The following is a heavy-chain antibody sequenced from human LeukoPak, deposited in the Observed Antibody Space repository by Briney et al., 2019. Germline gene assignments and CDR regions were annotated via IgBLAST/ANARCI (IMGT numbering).Heavy chain of an antibody. V-gene: IGHV5-51*01. CDR3: AKGYWYFDR. CDR1: GYSFTAYW. CDR2: IYPSDSDT. J-gene: IGHJ2*01. Sequence: GESLQISCKGSGYSFTAYWIGWVRQMPGKGLEWMGIIYPSDSDTKYSPSFQGQVTISVDKSISTAYLQWSSLKTSDSAMYYCAKGYWYFDRWGRGTLLTVSS.